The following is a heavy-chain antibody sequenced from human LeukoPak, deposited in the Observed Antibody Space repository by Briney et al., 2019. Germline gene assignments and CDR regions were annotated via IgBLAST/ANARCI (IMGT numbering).Heavy chain of an antibody. CDR3: LAGYYYYYMDV. V-gene: IGHV3-74*01. D-gene: IGHD6-13*01. CDR2: INTHGSST. CDR1: GFAFSNYW. J-gene: IGHJ6*03. Sequence: GGSLRLSCAASGFAFSNYWLHWVRQAPGKGLVWVARINTHGSSTNYTDSVKGRFTISRDNAKNTLYLQMTSLSAEDTAVYYALAGYYYYYMDVWGKGTTVTVSS.